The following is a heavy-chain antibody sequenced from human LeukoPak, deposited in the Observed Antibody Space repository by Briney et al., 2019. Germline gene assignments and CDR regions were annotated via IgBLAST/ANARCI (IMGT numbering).Heavy chain of an antibody. CDR3: ARGAGYYDFWRTTSYFDY. V-gene: IGHV4-30-4*01. CDR2: IYYSGST. J-gene: IGHJ4*02. Sequence: SETLSLTCTVSGDSISSGDYYWSWIRQPPGKGLEWIGYIYYSGSTYYNPSLKSRVTISVDTSKNQFSLKLSSVTAADTAVYYCARGAGYYDFWRTTSYFDYWGQGTLVTVSS. D-gene: IGHD3-3*01. CDR1: GDSISSGDYY.